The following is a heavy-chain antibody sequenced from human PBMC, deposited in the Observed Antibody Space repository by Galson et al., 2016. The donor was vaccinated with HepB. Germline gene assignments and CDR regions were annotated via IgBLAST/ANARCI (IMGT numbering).Heavy chain of an antibody. Sequence: SLRLSCAVSGFTFSNYWMHWVRQAPGKGLVWVSRINSVGNDTNYADSVKGRFTISRDNAKNTMYLQMNSLRAEDTAVYYCASGIVFRTPWGQGTLVTVSS. J-gene: IGHJ4*02. CDR3: ASGIVFRTP. D-gene: IGHD3/OR15-3a*01. CDR1: GFTFSNYW. CDR2: INSVGNDT. V-gene: IGHV3-74*01.